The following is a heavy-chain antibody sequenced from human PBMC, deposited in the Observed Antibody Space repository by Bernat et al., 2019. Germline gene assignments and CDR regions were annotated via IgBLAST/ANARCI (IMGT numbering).Heavy chain of an antibody. J-gene: IGHJ3*02. CDR1: GFTFSDYS. CDR2: VSYDGRNK. D-gene: IGHD4-17*01. Sequence: VQLVESGGGVVQPGRSLRLSCVASGFTFSDYSLHWVRQAPGKGLEWVAVVSYDGRNKYYTDSVQARFIISRDDSENTLYLQMDSLKSEDTAVYYCVEAMTDTVPAFDIWGQGTMVTVSS. V-gene: IGHV3-30-3*02. CDR3: VEAMTDTVPAFDI.